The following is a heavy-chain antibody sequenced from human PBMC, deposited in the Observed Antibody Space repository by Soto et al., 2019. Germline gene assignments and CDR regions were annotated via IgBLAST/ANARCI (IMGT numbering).Heavy chain of an antibody. Sequence: SETLSLTCTVSGGSISSYYWSWIRQPPGKGLEWIGYIYYSGSTNYNPSLKSRVTISVDTSKNQFSLKLSSVTAADTAVYYCAREAEDSSGYHDYWGQGTLVTVSS. J-gene: IGHJ4*02. CDR3: AREAEDSSGYHDY. CDR2: IYYSGST. V-gene: IGHV4-59*01. D-gene: IGHD3-22*01. CDR1: GGSISSYY.